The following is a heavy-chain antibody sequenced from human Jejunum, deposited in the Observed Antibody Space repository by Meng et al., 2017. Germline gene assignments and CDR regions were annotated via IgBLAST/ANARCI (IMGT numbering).Heavy chain of an antibody. Sequence: GGSLRLSCQGSGYTFTSYWIAWVRQRPGKGLEWMGIIYPRDSDVRYSPSFQGQVTISADKSINTAYLQWSSVKASDPAIYYCARRGWFEDLGVWGQGTTVTVSS. CDR2: IYPRDSDV. D-gene: IGHD3-10*01. J-gene: IGHJ6*02. CDR3: ARRGWFEDLGV. V-gene: IGHV5-51*01. CDR1: GYTFTSYW.